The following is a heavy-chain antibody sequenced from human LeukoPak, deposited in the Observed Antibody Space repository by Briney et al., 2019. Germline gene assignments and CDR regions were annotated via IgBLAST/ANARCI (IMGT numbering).Heavy chain of an antibody. D-gene: IGHD5-18*01. Sequence: PGGSLRLSCVASGFTFSSYGMHWVRQAPGKGLEWVAVISYDGSNKYYADSVKGRFTISRDNAKNSLYLQMNSLRAEDTAVYYCARVARGYSYGYQNYWGQGTLVTVSS. CDR3: ARVARGYSYGYQNY. V-gene: IGHV3-30*03. CDR2: ISYDGSNK. CDR1: GFTFSSYG. J-gene: IGHJ4*02.